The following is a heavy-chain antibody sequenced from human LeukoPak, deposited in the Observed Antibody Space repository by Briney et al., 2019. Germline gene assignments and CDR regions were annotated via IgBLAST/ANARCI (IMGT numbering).Heavy chain of an antibody. V-gene: IGHV1-2*06. Sequence: ASVKVSCKASGGTFISYAISWVRQAPGQGLEWMGRINPNSGGTNYAQKFQGRVTMTRDTSISTAYMELSRLRSDDTAVYYCARDWWELLDDYYYYGMDVWGQGTTVTVSS. J-gene: IGHJ6*02. CDR3: ARDWWELLDDYYYYGMDV. CDR1: GGTFISYA. CDR2: INPNSGGT. D-gene: IGHD2-15*01.